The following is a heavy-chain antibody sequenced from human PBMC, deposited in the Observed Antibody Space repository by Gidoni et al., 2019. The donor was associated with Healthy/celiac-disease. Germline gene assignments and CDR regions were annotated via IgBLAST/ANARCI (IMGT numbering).Heavy chain of an antibody. J-gene: IGHJ3*02. CDR2: ISSSSSTI. CDR1: GFTFSSYS. Sequence: EVQLVESGGGLVQPGGSLRLSCAASGFTFSSYSMNWVRQAPGKGLEWVSYISSSSSTIYYADSVKGRFTISRDNAKNSLYLQMNSLRDEDTAVYYCASAPPVLLWFGDPGVFDIWGQGTMVTVSS. CDR3: ASAPPVLLWFGDPGVFDI. V-gene: IGHV3-48*02. D-gene: IGHD3-10*01.